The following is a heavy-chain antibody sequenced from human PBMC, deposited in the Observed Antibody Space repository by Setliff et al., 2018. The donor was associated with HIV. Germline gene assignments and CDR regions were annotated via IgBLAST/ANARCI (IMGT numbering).Heavy chain of an antibody. Sequence: SETLSLTCTVSGDSLAGSHYSWGWVRQLPGQGLEWLGNLFHTGSSYFNPSLKSRLTMSVDTSKNQFSLSLISMTAADSAVYYCARLGDNSDWRSNYFFYYMDVWGKGTTVTVSS. V-gene: IGHV4-39*01. CDR1: GDSLAGSHYS. CDR2: LFHTGSS. J-gene: IGHJ6*03. CDR3: ARLGDNSDWRSNYFFYYMDV. D-gene: IGHD3-22*01.